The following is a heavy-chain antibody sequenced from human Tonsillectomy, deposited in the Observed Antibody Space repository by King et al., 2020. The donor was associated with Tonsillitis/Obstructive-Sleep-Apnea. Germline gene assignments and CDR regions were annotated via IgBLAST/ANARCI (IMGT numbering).Heavy chain of an antibody. CDR2: IYPSDSYT. Sequence: VQLVESGAEVKKPGESLRISCKGSRFSFTSHWISWVRQMPGKGLEWMGKIYPSDSYTKYNPSFQGHVTISADKSTNTAYLHWRSLRASDTAIYYCARQVYCGDDCHPAEDYWGQGTLVTVSS. J-gene: IGHJ4*02. CDR3: ARQVYCGDDCHPAEDY. V-gene: IGHV5-10-1*03. CDR1: RFSFTSHW. D-gene: IGHD2-21*02.